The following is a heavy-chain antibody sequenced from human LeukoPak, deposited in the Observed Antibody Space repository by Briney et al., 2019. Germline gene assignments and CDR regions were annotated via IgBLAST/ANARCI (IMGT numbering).Heavy chain of an antibody. Sequence: SVTVSCEASGGTFSSYVISWVRQAPGQGLEWLGRIIPILTIANYAQKFQGRVTITADESTSTAYMELSSLRSEDTAVYYCARVDSSSWYSNYYYGMDVWGQGTTVTVSS. V-gene: IGHV1-69*04. J-gene: IGHJ6*01. D-gene: IGHD6-13*01. CDR2: IIPILTIA. CDR1: GGTFSSYV. CDR3: ARVDSSSWYSNYYYGMDV.